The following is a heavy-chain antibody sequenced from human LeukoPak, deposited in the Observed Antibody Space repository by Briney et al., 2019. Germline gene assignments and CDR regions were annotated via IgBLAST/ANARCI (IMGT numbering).Heavy chain of an antibody. Sequence: SGTLSLTCTVSGGSISSYYWSWIRQPPGKGLEWIGYIYYSGSTKYNPSFKSRVTISVDTSKNQFSLKLISVTAADTAVYYCATVVRDDILTGYYIDHWGQGTLVTVSS. CDR2: IYYSGST. D-gene: IGHD3-9*01. CDR3: ATVVRDDILTGYYIDH. J-gene: IGHJ4*02. CDR1: GGSISSYY. V-gene: IGHV4-59*01.